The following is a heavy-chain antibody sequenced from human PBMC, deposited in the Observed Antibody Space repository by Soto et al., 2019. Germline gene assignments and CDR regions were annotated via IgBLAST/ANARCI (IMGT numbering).Heavy chain of an antibody. D-gene: IGHD3-3*01. CDR3: ARGQRFSDWFDP. V-gene: IGHV4-4*07. J-gene: IGHJ5*02. CDR1: GGSMSGYF. Sequence: SATLSLTCTVSGGSMSGYFWTWIRQPPGKGLEWIGRIYSSGSTKYNPSLQGRVTMSLDTSKNQFSLRLTSVTAADTAVYYCARGQRFSDWFDPWGQGTLVTVSS. CDR2: IYSSGST.